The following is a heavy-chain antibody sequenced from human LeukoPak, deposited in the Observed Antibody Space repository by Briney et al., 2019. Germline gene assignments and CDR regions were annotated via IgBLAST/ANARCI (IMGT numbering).Heavy chain of an antibody. D-gene: IGHD2-2*01. CDR2: ISYSGST. Sequence: SETLSLTCTVSGGSITSSSYYWGWIRQPPGKGLEWIGSISYSGSTYYNPFLKSRVAIPVETSKNQFSLKLSSVTAADTAVYYCARRPVVGPGAIDYWGQGTLVTVSS. CDR1: GGSITSSSYY. CDR3: ARRPVVGPGAIDY. J-gene: IGHJ4*02. V-gene: IGHV4-39*01.